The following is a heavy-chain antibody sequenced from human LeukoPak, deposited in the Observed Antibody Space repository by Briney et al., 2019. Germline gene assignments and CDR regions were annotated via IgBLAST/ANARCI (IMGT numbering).Heavy chain of an antibody. V-gene: IGHV4-39*01. CDR2: IYYSGST. D-gene: IGHD5-18*01. Sequence: SETLSLTCTVSGGSISSSSYYWGWIRQPPGKGLEWIGSIYYSGSTYYNPSLKSRVTISVDTTKNQFSLKLSSVTAADTAVYYCAVTAMAMWDYWGQGTLVTVSS. CDR3: AVTAMAMWDY. J-gene: IGHJ4*02. CDR1: GGSISSSSYY.